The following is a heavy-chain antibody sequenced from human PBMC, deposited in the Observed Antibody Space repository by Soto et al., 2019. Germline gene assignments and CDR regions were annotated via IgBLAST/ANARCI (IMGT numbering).Heavy chain of an antibody. CDR1: GFRFSDYG. CDR3: ARGVPVGGVRYYYGMDV. J-gene: IGHJ6*02. CDR2: IWSHGNNK. D-gene: IGHD3-16*01. V-gene: IGHV3-33*01. Sequence: GGSLRLSCTTSGFRFSDYGMIWVRQAPGKGLEWVAAIWSHGNNKYYGDSMKGRFTISRDNSKNMVWLQMNSLRAEDTAIYFCARGVPVGGVRYYYGMDVWGQGTSVTVSS.